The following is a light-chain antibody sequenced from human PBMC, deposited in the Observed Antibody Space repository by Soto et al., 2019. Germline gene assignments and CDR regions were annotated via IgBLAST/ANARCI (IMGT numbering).Light chain of an antibody. V-gene: IGKV1-5*03. Sequence: DIQMTQSPSTLSASVGDRVTITCRASQSISSWLAWYQQKPGKAPKLLIYKASSLESGAHSRFSGSRSGTESTLTISILQPDDFATYYRQQYNTYSWTFGQGTNVEIK. J-gene: IGKJ1*01. CDR2: KAS. CDR3: QQYNTYSWT. CDR1: QSISSW.